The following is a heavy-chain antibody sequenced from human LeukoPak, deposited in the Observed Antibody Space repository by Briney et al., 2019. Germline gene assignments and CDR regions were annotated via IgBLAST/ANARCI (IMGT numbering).Heavy chain of an antibody. D-gene: IGHD6-13*01. CDR1: GGSFSGYY. J-gene: IGHJ6*03. CDR2: INHSGST. CDR3: AGGYPYSSPQHYYYYMDV. Sequence: SETLSLTCAVYGGSFSGYYWSWIRQPPGKGLEWIGEINHSGSTNYNPSLKSRVTISVDTSKNQFSLKLSSVTAADTAVYYCAGGYPYSSPQHYYYYMDVWGKGTTVTVSS. V-gene: IGHV4-34*01.